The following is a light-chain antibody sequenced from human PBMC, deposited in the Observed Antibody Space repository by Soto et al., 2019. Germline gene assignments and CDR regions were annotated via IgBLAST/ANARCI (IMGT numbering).Light chain of an antibody. J-gene: IGLJ1*01. CDR1: SSDVGGYNY. Sequence: QSVLTQPASVSGSPGQSITISCTGTSSDVGGYNYVSWYQQHPGKAPKLMIYDVSNRPPGVSNRFSGSKSGNTASLTISGLQAEDEAGYYCSSYTSSSTLGVFGTGTKVTVL. V-gene: IGLV2-14*01. CDR2: DVS. CDR3: SSYTSSSTLGV.